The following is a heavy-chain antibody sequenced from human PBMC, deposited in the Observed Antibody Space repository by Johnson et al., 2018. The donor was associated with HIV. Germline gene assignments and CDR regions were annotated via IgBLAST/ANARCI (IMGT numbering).Heavy chain of an antibody. CDR1: GFIVSSNY. J-gene: IGHJ3*02. V-gene: IGHV3-66*01. CDR2: LYSGGST. CDR3: ARASDAFDI. Sequence: VQLVESGGGLVQPGGSLRLSCAASGFIVSSNYMSWVRQAPGKGLEWVSVLYSGGSTYYADSVKGRFSISRDNSKNTLYLQMNSLRAEDTAVYFCARASDAFDIWGQGTMVTVSS.